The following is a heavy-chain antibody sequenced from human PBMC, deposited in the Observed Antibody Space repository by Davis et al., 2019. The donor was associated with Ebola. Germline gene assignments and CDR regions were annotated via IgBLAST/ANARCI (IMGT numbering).Heavy chain of an antibody. D-gene: IGHD1-20*01. CDR2: INPNSGGT. CDR3: ARVAAEYNWNPFDNWFDP. V-gene: IGHV1-2*04. J-gene: IGHJ5*02. CDR1: GYTFTGYY. Sequence: ASVKVSCKASGYTFTGYYMHWVRQAPGQGLEWMGWINPNSGGTNYAQKFQGWVTMTRDTSISTAYMELSRLRSDDTAVYYCARVAAEYNWNPFDNWFDPWGQGTLVTVSS.